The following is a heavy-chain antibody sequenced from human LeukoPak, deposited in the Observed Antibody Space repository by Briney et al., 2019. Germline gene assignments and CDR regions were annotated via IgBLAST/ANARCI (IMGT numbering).Heavy chain of an antibody. V-gene: IGHV3-7*01. CDR2: IKQDGSEK. J-gene: IGHJ4*02. D-gene: IGHD6-13*01. Sequence: GGSLRLSCAASGFTFSSYEMNWVRQAPGKGLEWLANIKQDGSEKYYVDSVKGRFTISRDNAKNSLYLQMNSLRAEDTAVYYCAREARWVAAAGTDYWGQGTLVTVSS. CDR1: GFTFSSYE. CDR3: AREARWVAAAGTDY.